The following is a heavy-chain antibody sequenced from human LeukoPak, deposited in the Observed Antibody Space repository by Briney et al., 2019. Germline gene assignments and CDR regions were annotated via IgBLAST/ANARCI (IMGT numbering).Heavy chain of an antibody. CDR2: IYPGDSDI. V-gene: IGHV5-51*01. CDR3: ARQRVNWGLVNDY. CDR1: GYSFTTYW. J-gene: IGHJ4*02. Sequence: GESLKISCKGSGYSFTTYWIGWVRQMPGKGLEWMGIIYPGDSDIRHSPSFQGQVTISADKSISTAYLQWSSLKASDTAMYYCARQRVNWGLVNDYWGQGTLVTVSS. D-gene: IGHD7-27*01.